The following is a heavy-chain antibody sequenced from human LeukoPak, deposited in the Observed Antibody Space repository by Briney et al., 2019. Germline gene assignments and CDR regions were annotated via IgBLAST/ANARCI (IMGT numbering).Heavy chain of an antibody. J-gene: IGHJ6*03. V-gene: IGHV4-59*01. CDR3: ARTLWYCSSTSCPYYYYMDV. Sequence: SETLSLTCTVSGGSISSYYWSWIRQPPGKGLEWIGYIYYSGSTNCNPSLKSRVTISVDTSKNQFSLKLSSVTAADTAAYYCARTLWYCSSTSCPYYYYMDVWGKGTTVTVSS. CDR1: GGSISSYY. D-gene: IGHD2-2*01. CDR2: IYYSGST.